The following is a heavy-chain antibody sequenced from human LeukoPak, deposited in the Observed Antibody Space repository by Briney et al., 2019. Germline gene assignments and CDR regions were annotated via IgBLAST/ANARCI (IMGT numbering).Heavy chain of an antibody. CDR2: INSDGSSI. V-gene: IGHV3-74*03. J-gene: IGHJ4*02. D-gene: IGHD4-23*01. Sequence: GGSLRLSCAASGFTFGSYWMHWVRHAPGKGLMWVSRINSDGSSITYADSVKGRFTISRDNAKNTLYLQMNSLRAEDTALYYCARGGGNYDYWGQGALVTVSS. CDR1: GFTFGSYW. CDR3: ARGGGNYDY.